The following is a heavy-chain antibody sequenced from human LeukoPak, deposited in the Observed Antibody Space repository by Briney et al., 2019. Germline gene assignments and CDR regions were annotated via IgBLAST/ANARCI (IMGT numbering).Heavy chain of an antibody. V-gene: IGHV3-48*03. CDR2: LSSSGSAF. J-gene: IGHJ4*02. CDR1: GFTFRSYE. CDR3: DLSGVAGYTYGRGIDY. D-gene: IGHD5-18*01. Sequence: GGSLTLSCEDSGFTFRSYEMNWVRQAPGKGLEWIAYLSSSGSAFSYADSVKGRFTIARDNAKNSVYLEMNSLRAEDTAVYARDLSGVAGYTYGRGIDYWGQGTLVTVSS.